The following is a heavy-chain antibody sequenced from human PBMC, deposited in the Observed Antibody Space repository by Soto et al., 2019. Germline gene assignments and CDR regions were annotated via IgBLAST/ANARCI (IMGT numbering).Heavy chain of an antibody. D-gene: IGHD6-19*01. CDR2: LIPIFGTA. J-gene: IGHJ4*02. CDR3: ARAQIAVAGTEFEY. Sequence: SSVKVSCKDSVGTFSSYAISWVRPAPGQRLEWMGGLIPIFGTANYAQKFQGRVTITSDESTSTPYMELSILRSEDTAVYYCARAQIAVAGTEFEYWGQGTMVTVSS. CDR1: VGTFSSYA. V-gene: IGHV1-69*13.